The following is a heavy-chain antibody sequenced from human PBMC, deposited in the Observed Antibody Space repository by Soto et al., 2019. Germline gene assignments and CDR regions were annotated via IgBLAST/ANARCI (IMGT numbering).Heavy chain of an antibody. V-gene: IGHV3-49*05. CDR2: IRSKAYGGTT. CDR3: TREDDYGDFSPFDY. Sequence: EVQLVESGGGLVKPGRSLRLSCTASGFTFGDYAMSWFRQAPGKGLEWVGFIRSKAYGGTTEYAASVKGRFTISRDDSKSNAYLQMNSLKTEDTAVYYCTREDDYGDFSPFDYWGQGTLVTVSS. J-gene: IGHJ4*02. D-gene: IGHD4-17*01. CDR1: GFTFGDYA.